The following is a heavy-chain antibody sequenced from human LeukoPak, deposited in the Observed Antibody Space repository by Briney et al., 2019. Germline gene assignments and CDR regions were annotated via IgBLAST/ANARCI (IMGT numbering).Heavy chain of an antibody. CDR1: GGSISSSAYH. Sequence: PSETLSLTCTVSGGSISSSAYHWGWVRQPPGKGLEWIGSIHNSGSTYYNPSLKSRVTISVRTSKNQFSLKLSSVTAADTALYYCARVPARPEVRRQKGIYYDSSGYYPIDYWGQGTLVTVSS. V-gene: IGHV4-39*01. D-gene: IGHD3-22*01. CDR2: IHNSGST. CDR3: ARVPARPEVRRQKGIYYDSSGYYPIDY. J-gene: IGHJ4*02.